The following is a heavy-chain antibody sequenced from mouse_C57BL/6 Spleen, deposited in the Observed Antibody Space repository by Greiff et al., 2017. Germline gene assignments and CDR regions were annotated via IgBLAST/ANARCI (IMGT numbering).Heavy chain of an antibody. CDR3: ARITTVVHWYFDV. CDR2: IHPNSGST. CDR1: GYTFTSYW. Sequence: VQLQQSGAELVKPGASVKLSCKASGYTFTSYWMHWVKQRPGKGLEWIGMIHPNSGSTNYNEKFKSKATLTVDKSSSTAYMQISSLTSEDSAVYYCARITTVVHWYFDVWGTGTTVTVSS. J-gene: IGHJ1*03. D-gene: IGHD1-1*01. V-gene: IGHV1-64*01.